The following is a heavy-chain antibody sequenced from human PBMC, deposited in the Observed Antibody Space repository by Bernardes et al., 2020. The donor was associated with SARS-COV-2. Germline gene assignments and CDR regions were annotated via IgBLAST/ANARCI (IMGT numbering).Heavy chain of an antibody. CDR3: ARVDSGDYYDYGMDV. Sequence: SVKVSCKASGYTFISYGISWVRQAPGQGLEWMGWISGFNDKTNYAQKFQGRVIMTTETLASTAYMELRSLRSDDTALYFCARVDSGDYYDYGMDVWGQGTTVTV. D-gene: IGHD4-17*01. J-gene: IGHJ6*02. CDR2: ISGFNDKT. CDR1: GYTFISYG. V-gene: IGHV1-18*01.